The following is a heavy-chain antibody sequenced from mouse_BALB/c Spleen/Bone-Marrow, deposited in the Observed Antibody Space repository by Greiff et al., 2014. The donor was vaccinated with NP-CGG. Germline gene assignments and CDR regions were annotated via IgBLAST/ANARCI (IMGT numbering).Heavy chain of an antibody. D-gene: IGHD1-1*01. CDR1: GFTFSSYG. V-gene: IGHV5-6-3*01. CDR3: ARVYGWYFDV. CDR2: INNNGGST. Sequence: DVKLVESGGGLVQPGGSLKLSCVASGFTFSSYGMSWVRQTPDKRLELVATINNNGGSTYYPDSVKGQFTISRDNAKNTLYLQMSSLKSEDTAMYYCARVYGWYFDVWAQGPRSPSPQ. J-gene: IGHJ1*01.